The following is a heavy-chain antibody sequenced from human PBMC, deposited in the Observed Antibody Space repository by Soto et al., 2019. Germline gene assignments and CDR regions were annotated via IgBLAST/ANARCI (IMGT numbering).Heavy chain of an antibody. V-gene: IGHV1-2*04. CDR3: ARTGGGCSSTSCYPSGMDV. Sequence: GASVKVSCKASGYTFTGYYMHWLRQSPGQGLEWMGWINPNSGGTNYAQKFQGWVTMTRDTSISTAYMELSRLRSDDTAVYYCARTGGGCSSTSCYPSGMDVWGQGTTVTVSS. CDR2: INPNSGGT. CDR1: GYTFTGYY. D-gene: IGHD2-2*01. J-gene: IGHJ6*02.